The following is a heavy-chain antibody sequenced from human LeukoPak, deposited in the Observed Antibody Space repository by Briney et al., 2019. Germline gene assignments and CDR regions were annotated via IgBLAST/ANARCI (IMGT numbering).Heavy chain of an antibody. CDR3: TKGQLEDAFDI. D-gene: IGHD6-13*01. J-gene: IGHJ3*02. V-gene: IGHV3-73*01. CDR1: GFTFRASA. CDR2: IRNKGHDYAT. Sequence: PGGSLKFSCAASGFTFRASAMHWVRQASGKGLEWVGRIRNKGHDYATAYAASVKGRFTIPRDDSKNTAYLQMNSLKTEDTAVYYCTKGQLEDAFDIWGQGTMVTVSS.